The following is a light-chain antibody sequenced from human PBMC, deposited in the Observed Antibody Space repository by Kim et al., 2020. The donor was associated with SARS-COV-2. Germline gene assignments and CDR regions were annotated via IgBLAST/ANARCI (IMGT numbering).Light chain of an antibody. Sequence: QGKKARIMCGRKNIGSEGVHWYQQKPGQAPVLILYYDTARPSGMSERLYGSKSGKTATLTISRVKAGDEADYYCKVCGSGSDHMVFSRENQLTVL. CDR1: NIGSEG. CDR2: YDT. V-gene: IGLV3-21*04. CDR3: KVCGSGSDHMV. J-gene: IGLJ3*02.